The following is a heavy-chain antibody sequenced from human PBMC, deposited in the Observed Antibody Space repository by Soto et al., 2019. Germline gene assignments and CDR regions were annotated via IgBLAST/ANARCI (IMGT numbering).Heavy chain of an antibody. D-gene: IGHD2-21*01. V-gene: IGHV3-74*01. CDR2: IPSDGRDV. Sequence: PGGSLRLSCEASGFNFRDFWMHWVRQPPGKGPEWVSNIPSDGRDVSYADSVRGRFTISRDDARNTLYLQMSDLRVEDTAIYYCKRDDSGIAIDYWGQGTQVTVSS. J-gene: IGHJ4*02. CDR3: KRDDSGIAIDY. CDR1: GFNFRDFW.